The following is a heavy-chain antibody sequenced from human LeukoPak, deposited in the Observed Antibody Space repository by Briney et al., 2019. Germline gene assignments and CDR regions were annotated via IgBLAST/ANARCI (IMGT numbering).Heavy chain of an antibody. D-gene: IGHD1-26*01. CDR2: ISWNSGSI. J-gene: IGHJ6*03. CDR3: AKDYPGSGSSRYYYYMDV. V-gene: IGHV3-9*01. CDR1: GFTFDDYA. Sequence: GGSLRLSCAASGFTFDDYAMHWVRQAPGKGLEWVSGISWNSGSIGYADSVKGRFTISRDNAKNSLYLQMNSLRAEDTALYYCAKDYPGSGSSRYYYYMDVWGKGTTVTVSS.